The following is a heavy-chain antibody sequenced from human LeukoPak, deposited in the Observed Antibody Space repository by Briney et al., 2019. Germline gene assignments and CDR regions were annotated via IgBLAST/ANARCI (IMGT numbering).Heavy chain of an antibody. J-gene: IGHJ4*02. V-gene: IGHV1-69*13. CDR3: ARGQPQYDILTGFDY. Sequence: SVKVSCKASGGTFSSYAISWVRQAPGQGLEWMGGIIPIFGTANYAQKFQGRVTITADESTSTAYMELSSLRSEDTAVYYCARGQPQYDILTGFDYWGQGTLVTVSS. CDR2: IIPIFGTA. D-gene: IGHD3-9*01. CDR1: GGTFSSYA.